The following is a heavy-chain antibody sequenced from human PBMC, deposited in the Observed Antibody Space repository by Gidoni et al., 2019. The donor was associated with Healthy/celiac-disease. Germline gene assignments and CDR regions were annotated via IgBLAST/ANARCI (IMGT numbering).Heavy chain of an antibody. V-gene: IGHV3-23*01. J-gene: IGHJ4*02. CDR1: GFTFSSYA. CDR2: ISGSGGST. CDR3: AKAPRGAVAGS. Sequence: EVQLLESGGGLVQPGGSLRLSCAASGFTFSSYAMSWVRQAPGKGLEWVSAISGSGGSTYYADSVKGGFTISRDNSKNTMYLQMNSMRAEDTAVYYCAKAPRGAVAGSWGQGTLVTVSS. D-gene: IGHD6-19*01.